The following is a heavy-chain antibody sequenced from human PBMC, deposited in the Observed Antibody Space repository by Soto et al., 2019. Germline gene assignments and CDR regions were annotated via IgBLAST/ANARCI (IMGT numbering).Heavy chain of an antibody. CDR2: ISGSGGST. J-gene: IGHJ6*02. V-gene: IGHV3-23*01. CDR1: GFTFSSYA. Sequence: GSLRLSCAASGFTFSSYAMCWVRQAPGKGLEWVSAISGSGGSTYYADSVKGRFTISRDNSKNTLYLQMNSLRAEDTAVYYCAKDGGYSYGYSPRYYYGMDVWGQGTTVTVSS. D-gene: IGHD5-18*01. CDR3: AKDGGYSYGYSPRYYYGMDV.